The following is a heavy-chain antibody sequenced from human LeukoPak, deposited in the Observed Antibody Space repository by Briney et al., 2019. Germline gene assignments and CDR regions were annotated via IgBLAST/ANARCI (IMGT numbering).Heavy chain of an antibody. Sequence: SETLSLTCTVSGGSISSSNYYWGWIRQPPGKGLEWIGSIYYSGSTYYNPSLKSRVTISVDTSKNQFSLKLSSVTAADTAVYYCAGSIAAAGLEYFQHWGQGTLVTVSS. V-gene: IGHV4-39*07. CDR2: IYYSGST. D-gene: IGHD6-13*01. J-gene: IGHJ1*01. CDR3: AGSIAAAGLEYFQH. CDR1: GGSISSSNYY.